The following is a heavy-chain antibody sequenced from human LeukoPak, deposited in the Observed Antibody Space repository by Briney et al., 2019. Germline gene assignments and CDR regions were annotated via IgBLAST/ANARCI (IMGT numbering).Heavy chain of an antibody. Sequence: GSSVKVSCKAPGGTFSSYAISWVRQAPGQGLEWMGRIIPILGIANYAQKFQGRVTITADKSTSTAYMELSSLRSEDTAVYYCARAPDYYDSSGYYYYYYGMDVWGQGTTVTVSS. D-gene: IGHD3-22*01. CDR1: GGTFSSYA. CDR2: IIPILGIA. CDR3: ARAPDYYDSSGYYYYYYGMDV. J-gene: IGHJ6*02. V-gene: IGHV1-69*04.